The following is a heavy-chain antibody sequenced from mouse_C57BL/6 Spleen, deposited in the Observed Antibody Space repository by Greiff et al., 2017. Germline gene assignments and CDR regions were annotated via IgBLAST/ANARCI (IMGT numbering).Heavy chain of an antibody. D-gene: IGHD1-1*01. CDR1: GYTFTSYG. V-gene: IGHV1-81*01. CDR3: ARSSLYYYGSSPWYFDV. CDR2: IYPRSGNT. Sequence: QVQLQQSGAELARPGASVKLSCKASGYTFTSYGISWVKQRTGQGLEWIGEIYPRSGNTYYNEKFKGKATLTADKSSSTAYMELRSLTSEDSAVYFCARSSLYYYGSSPWYFDVWGTGTTVTVSS. J-gene: IGHJ1*03.